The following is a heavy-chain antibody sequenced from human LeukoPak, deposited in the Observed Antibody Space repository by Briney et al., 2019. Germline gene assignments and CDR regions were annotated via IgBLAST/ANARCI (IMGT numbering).Heavy chain of an antibody. CDR3: ARSPGSSSYNALDY. J-gene: IGHJ4*02. V-gene: IGHV3-33*01. CDR1: GFTFSSYG. CDR2: IWYDGSNK. D-gene: IGHD3-22*01. Sequence: GGSLRLSCAASGFTFSSYGMHWVRQAPGKGLEWVAVIWYDGSNKYYADSVKGRFTISRDSAKNTLDLQMSSLRAEDTAVYYCARSPGSSSYNALDYWGQGTLVTVSS.